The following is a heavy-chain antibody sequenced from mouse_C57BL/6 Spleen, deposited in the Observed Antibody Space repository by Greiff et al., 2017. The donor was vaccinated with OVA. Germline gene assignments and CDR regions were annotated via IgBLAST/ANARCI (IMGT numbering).Heavy chain of an antibody. J-gene: IGHJ2*01. CDR1: GYTFTDYE. V-gene: IGHV1-15*01. CDR3: TIYYEFYYFDY. Sequence: VQLQQSGAELVRPGASVTLSCKASGYTFTDYEMHWVKQTPVHGLEWIGAIDPDTGGTAYNQKFKGKAILTADKSSSTAYMELRSLTSEDSAVYYCTIYYEFYYFDYWGQGTTLTVSS. CDR2: IDPDTGGT. D-gene: IGHD2-4*01.